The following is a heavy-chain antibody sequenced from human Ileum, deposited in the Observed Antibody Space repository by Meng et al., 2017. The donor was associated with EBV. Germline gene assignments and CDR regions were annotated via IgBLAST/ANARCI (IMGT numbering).Heavy chain of an antibody. Sequence: QEPGPGLGKPSGTLSLTCGVSGDSIISTDTWWSWVRQPPGKGLEWIGEIFHAGNTNYNPSLKSQVAMSVDTSKNQFSLNLSSVTAADSAVYYCARGSHYTWDVWGQGTLVTVSS. CDR3: ARGSHYTWDV. V-gene: IGHV4-4*02. CDR1: GDSIISTDTW. J-gene: IGHJ4*02. CDR2: IFHAGNT. D-gene: IGHD3-16*01.